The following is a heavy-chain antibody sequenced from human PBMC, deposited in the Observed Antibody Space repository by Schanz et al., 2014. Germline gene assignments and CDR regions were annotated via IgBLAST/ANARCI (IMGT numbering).Heavy chain of an antibody. CDR2: ISNSGTYT. D-gene: IGHD6-19*01. J-gene: IGHJ6*02. V-gene: IGHV3-11*05. Sequence: QVQLVESGGGVVQPERSLRLSCAASGFTFSDYYMTWMRQAPGKGLEWISYISNSGTYTKYADSVKGRFVISRDNARSSLYLQMSSLRDGDTAVYYCASVIMVAGNHRDGRDVWGQGTTVIVSS. CDR1: GFTFSDYY. CDR3: ASVIMVAGNHRDGRDV.